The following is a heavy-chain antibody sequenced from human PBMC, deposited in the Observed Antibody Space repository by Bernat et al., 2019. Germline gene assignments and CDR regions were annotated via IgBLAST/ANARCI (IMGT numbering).Heavy chain of an antibody. D-gene: IGHD3-22*01. Sequence: EVQLVESGGGLVQPGGSLRLSCAASGFTVSSNYMSWVRQAPGKGLEWVSVIYSGGSTYYADSVKGRFTISRDNSKNTLYLPMNSLRAEDTAVYYCARGTYYYDSSGYYVLDYWGKGTLVTVSS. CDR3: ARGTYYYDSSGYYVLDY. CDR1: GFTVSSNY. J-gene: IGHJ4*02. CDR2: IYSGGST. V-gene: IGHV3-66*01.